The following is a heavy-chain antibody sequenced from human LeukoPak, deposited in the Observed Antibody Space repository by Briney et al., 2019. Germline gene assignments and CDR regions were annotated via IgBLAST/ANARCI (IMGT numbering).Heavy chain of an antibody. CDR3: VNGGYYDLLTGFDY. CDR2: ISSSGGST. J-gene: IGHJ4*02. V-gene: IGHV3-64D*06. CDR1: GFAFSSYA. D-gene: IGHD3-9*01. Sequence: HPGGSLRLSCSASGFAFSSYAMHWVRRAPGKGLEYVSTISSSGGSTYYADSVKGRFIISRDNSKNTLYLQMSSLRPEDTVVYYCVNGGYYDLLTGFDYWGRGTLVTVSS.